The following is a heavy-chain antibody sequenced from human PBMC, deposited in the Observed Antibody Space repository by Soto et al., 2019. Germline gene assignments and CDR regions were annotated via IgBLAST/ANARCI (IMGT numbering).Heavy chain of an antibody. CDR2: IWYDGSNK. J-gene: IGHJ4*02. CDR1: GFTFSSYG. D-gene: IGHD6-19*01. V-gene: IGHV3-33*01. CDR3: ARGSGWSKGAFDY. Sequence: QVQLVESGGGVVQPGRSLRLSCEASGFTFSSYGMHWVRQAPGKGLEWVAVIWYDGSNKYYADSVKGRFTISRDNSKNTQYLQMNSLRAEETAVYYCARGSGWSKGAFDYWCQGTLVTVSA.